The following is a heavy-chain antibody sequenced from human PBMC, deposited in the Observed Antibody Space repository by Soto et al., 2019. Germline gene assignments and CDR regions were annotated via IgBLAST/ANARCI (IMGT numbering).Heavy chain of an antibody. J-gene: IGHJ4*02. CDR3: AKDYIEYSSSSFDE. V-gene: IGHV3-30*18. D-gene: IGHD6-6*01. CDR1: GFTFSSYG. Sequence: GGSLRLSCAASGFTFSSYGMHWVRQAPGKGLEWVAVISYDGGNKYYADSVKGRFTISRDNSKNTLYLQMNSLRAEDTAVYYCAKDYIEYSSSSFDEWGQGTLVTVSS. CDR2: ISYDGGNK.